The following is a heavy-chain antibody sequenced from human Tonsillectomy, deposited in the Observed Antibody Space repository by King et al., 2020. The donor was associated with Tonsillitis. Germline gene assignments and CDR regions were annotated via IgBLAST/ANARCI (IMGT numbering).Heavy chain of an antibody. CDR1: GFSFRSYG. Sequence: VQLVESGGGVVQPGGSLRLSCAASGFSFRSYGIHWVRQAPGKGLEWVSFISSDGGNRQYADSVRGRVTISRDNSGNTLFLQMSSLRADDTAVYYCAKEDYSESAAGDHWGQGTLVTVSS. J-gene: IGHJ4*02. CDR3: AKEDYSESAAGDH. D-gene: IGHD1-26*01. V-gene: IGHV3-30*02. CDR2: ISSDGGNR.